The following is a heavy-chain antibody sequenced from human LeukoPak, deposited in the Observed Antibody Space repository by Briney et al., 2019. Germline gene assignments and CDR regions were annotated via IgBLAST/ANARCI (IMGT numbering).Heavy chain of an antibody. CDR2: INPNSGGT. Sequence: ASVKVSCKASGYTFTGYYMHWVRQAPGQGLEWMGWINPNSGGTNYAQKFQGRVTMTRDTSTSTVYMELSSLRSEDTAVYYCARAISIFGVVIPPGYWGQGTLVTVSS. CDR1: GYTFTGYY. J-gene: IGHJ4*02. CDR3: ARAISIFGVVIPPGY. V-gene: IGHV1-2*02. D-gene: IGHD3-3*01.